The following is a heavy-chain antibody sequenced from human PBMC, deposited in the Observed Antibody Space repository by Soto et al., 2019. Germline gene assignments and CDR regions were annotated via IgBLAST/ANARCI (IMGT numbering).Heavy chain of an antibody. D-gene: IGHD3-9*01. CDR1: GGSISSGDYY. V-gene: IGHV4-30-4*01. CDR2: IYYSGST. J-gene: IGHJ4*02. Sequence: SETLSLTCTVSGGSISSGDYYWSWIRQPPGKGLEWIGYIYYSGSTYYNPSLKSRVTISVDTSKNQFSLKLSSVTAADTAVYYCARIHYDILTGYSYDYWGQGTLVTVSS. CDR3: ARIHYDILTGYSYDY.